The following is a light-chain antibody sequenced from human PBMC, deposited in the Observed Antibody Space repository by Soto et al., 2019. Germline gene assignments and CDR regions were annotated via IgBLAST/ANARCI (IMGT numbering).Light chain of an antibody. CDR3: CSYAGSYTHYV. J-gene: IGLJ1*01. V-gene: IGLV2-11*01. Sequence: QSALTQPRSVSGSPGQSVTISCTGTSSDVGGYNYVSWYQQHPGKAPKLMIYDVSKRPSGAPDRFSGSKSGNTASLTISGLQAEDEADYYCCSYAGSYTHYVFGTGTKVTVL. CDR1: SSDVGGYNY. CDR2: DVS.